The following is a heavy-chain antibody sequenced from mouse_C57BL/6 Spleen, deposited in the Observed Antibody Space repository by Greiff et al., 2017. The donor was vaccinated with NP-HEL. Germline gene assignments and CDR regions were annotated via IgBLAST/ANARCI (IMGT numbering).Heavy chain of an antibody. J-gene: IGHJ1*03. D-gene: IGHD1-1*01. Sequence: QVQLQQPGAELVKPGASVKLSCKASGYTFTSYWMHWVKQRPGQGLEWIGMIHPNSGSTNYNEKFKSKATLTVDKSSSTAYMQLSSLTSEDSAVYYCARGYGSSYGGYFDVWGTGTPVTVSS. CDR2: IHPNSGST. CDR1: GYTFTSYW. CDR3: ARGYGSSYGGYFDV. V-gene: IGHV1-64*01.